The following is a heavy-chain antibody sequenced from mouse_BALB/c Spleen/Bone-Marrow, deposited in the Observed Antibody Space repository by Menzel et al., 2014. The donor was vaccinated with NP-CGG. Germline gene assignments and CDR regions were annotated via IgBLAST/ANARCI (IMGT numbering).Heavy chain of an antibody. D-gene: IGHD3-1*01. CDR1: GYTFSNYW. CDR3: TTLARNNFDY. CDR2: IHPGNSDT. J-gene: IGHJ2*01. Sequence: EVQLQQSGTVLARPGAAVKMSCKASGYTFSNYWMHWIKQRPGQGLKWIGTIHPGNSDTTYNQKFKGKAKLTAVTSTSTAYMELSSLTNEDSAVYYCTTLARNNFDYWGQGTTLTVSS. V-gene: IGHV1-5*01.